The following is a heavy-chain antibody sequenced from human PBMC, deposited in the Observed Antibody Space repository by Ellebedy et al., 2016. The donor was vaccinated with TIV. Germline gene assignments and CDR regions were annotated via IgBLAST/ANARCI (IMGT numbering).Heavy chain of an antibody. CDR2: IKHDGSEK. D-gene: IGHD2-15*01. CDR1: GFTFTNYW. Sequence: GGSLRLSXVASGFTFTNYWMSWVRQAPGKGLEWVANIKHDGSEKNYLDSVEGRFTVSRGNAKSSVYLQMNSLRAEDTALYYCARDIGPSYYYYGLDVWGQGTTVTVS. V-gene: IGHV3-7*03. J-gene: IGHJ6*02. CDR3: ARDIGPSYYYYGLDV.